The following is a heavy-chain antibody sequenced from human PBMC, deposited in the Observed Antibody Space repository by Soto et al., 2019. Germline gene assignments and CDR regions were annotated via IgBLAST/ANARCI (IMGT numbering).Heavy chain of an antibody. Sequence: EVQLVESGGGLVQPGGSLRLSCAASGFTVSSNYMSWVRQAPGKGLEWVSVIYSGGSTYYADSVKGRFTISRDNSKNTLDLQMNSLRAEDTAVYYCARDSKYSSSWGTRDYWGQGTLVTVSS. D-gene: IGHD6-13*01. CDR3: ARDSKYSSSWGTRDY. CDR2: IYSGGST. J-gene: IGHJ4*02. V-gene: IGHV3-66*01. CDR1: GFTVSSNY.